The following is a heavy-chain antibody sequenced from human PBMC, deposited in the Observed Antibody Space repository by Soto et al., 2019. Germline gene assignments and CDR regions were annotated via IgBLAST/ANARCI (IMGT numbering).Heavy chain of an antibody. CDR1: GYTFSNYD. V-gene: IGHV1-8*01. J-gene: IGHJ4*02. CDR2: VNPTNGDT. D-gene: IGHD3-22*01. Sequence: QVQLVQSGAELKKPGASVKVSCKASGYTFSNYDMNWVRQATGQGPEWIGWVNPTNGDTGYAQTFQGRVPLTTDISTTTASMELTGLRSEDMAIYYFAKVSRKGSSIDFDYWGQGTLITVSS. CDR3: AKVSRKGSSIDFDY.